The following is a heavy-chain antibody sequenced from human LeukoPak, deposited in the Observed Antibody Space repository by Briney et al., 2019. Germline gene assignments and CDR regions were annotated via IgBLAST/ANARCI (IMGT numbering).Heavy chain of an antibody. Sequence: LETLSLTCSVSGGSINNYYWSWIRQPPGKGLEWIGYIFYSGSTKYNPSLKSRVTISVDTSKNQFSLKLSSVTAADTAVYYCARGWGSSWYYFDYWGQGTLVTVSS. CDR3: ARGWGSSWYYFDY. J-gene: IGHJ4*02. V-gene: IGHV4-59*01. CDR1: GGSINNYY. D-gene: IGHD6-13*01. CDR2: IFYSGST.